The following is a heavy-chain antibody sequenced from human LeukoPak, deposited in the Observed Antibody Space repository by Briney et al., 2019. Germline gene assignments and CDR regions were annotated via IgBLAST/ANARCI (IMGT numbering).Heavy chain of an antibody. CDR3: ARGPYYDFWSGYYTWFDP. CDR1: GYTFTSYG. J-gene: IGHJ5*02. D-gene: IGHD3-3*01. CDR2: IIPIFGTA. V-gene: IGHV1-69*13. Sequence: GASVKVSCKASGYTFTSYGISWVRQASGQGLEWMGGIIPIFGTANYAQKFQGRVTITADESTSTAYMELSSLRSEDTAVYYCARGPYYDFWSGYYTWFDPWGQGTLVTVSS.